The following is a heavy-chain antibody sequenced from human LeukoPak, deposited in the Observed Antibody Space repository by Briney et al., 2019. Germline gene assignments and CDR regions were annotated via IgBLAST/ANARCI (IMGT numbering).Heavy chain of an antibody. D-gene: IGHD3-10*01. CDR3: ARDVTMVRGVIDY. V-gene: IGHV3-48*03. CDR2: ISSSGATI. CDR1: GFTFSSYG. Sequence: PGGPLRLSCAASGFTFSSYGMNWVRQAPGKGLEWVSYISSSGATIYYADSVEGRITISRDNAKNSVYLQMNSLRAEDTAVYYCARDVTMVRGVIDYWGQGTLVTVSS. J-gene: IGHJ4*02.